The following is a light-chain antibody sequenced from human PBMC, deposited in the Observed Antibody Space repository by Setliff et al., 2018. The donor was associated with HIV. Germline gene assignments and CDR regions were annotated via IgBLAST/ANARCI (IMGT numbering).Light chain of an antibody. Sequence: QSVLTQPASVSGSPGQSITISCTGTSRDVGGYNYVSWYQQHPGKAPKLIIYEVRNRPSGVSNRFSGSKSGNTAFLTISGLQTEDEADYYCSSYAITNTLPFGTETKVTVL. V-gene: IGLV2-14*01. CDR1: SRDVGGYNY. CDR3: SSYAITNTLP. CDR2: EVR. J-gene: IGLJ1*01.